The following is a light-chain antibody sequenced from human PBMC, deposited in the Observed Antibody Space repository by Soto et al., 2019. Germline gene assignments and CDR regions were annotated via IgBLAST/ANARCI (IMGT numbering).Light chain of an antibody. J-gene: IGLJ3*02. CDR2: RND. CDR1: TSNIGTFD. Sequence: QSVLTQPPSASGTPGQRVTISCSGTTSNIGTFDVYWYQQFPGTAPKLLIYRNDHRPSGVPDRFSGSKSGTSASLAISGLRSEDEADYYCAAWGGSLSGRVFGGGTKVTVL. CDR3: AAWGGSLSGRV. V-gene: IGLV1-47*02.